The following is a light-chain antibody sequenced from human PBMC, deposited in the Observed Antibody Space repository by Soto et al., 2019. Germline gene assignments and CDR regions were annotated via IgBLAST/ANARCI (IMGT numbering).Light chain of an antibody. V-gene: IGKV1-27*01. CDR1: QGIAPY. Sequence: DVQMTQSPSSLSAFVGDRVTITCRASQGIAPYLAWFQQKPGKVPKLLIYATSTLQSGVTSRFSGSGSGTDFTLTISSLQPGDIGTYYCRKYNSAPLPFGGGTKVEIK. CDR3: RKYNSAPLP. J-gene: IGKJ4*01. CDR2: ATS.